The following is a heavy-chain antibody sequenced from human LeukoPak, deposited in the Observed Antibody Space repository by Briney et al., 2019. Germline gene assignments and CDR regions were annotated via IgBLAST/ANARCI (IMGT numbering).Heavy chain of an antibody. CDR2: ISYDGSNK. CDR3: ARECGSGSSRRRFDP. CDR1: GFTFSSYA. D-gene: IGHD3-10*01. Sequence: GGSLRLSCAASGFTFSSYAMHWVRQAPGKGLEWVAVISYDGSNKYYADSVKGRFTISRDNSKNTLYLQMNSLRAEDTAVYYCARECGSGSSRRRFDPWGQGTLVTVSS. J-gene: IGHJ5*02. V-gene: IGHV3-30*04.